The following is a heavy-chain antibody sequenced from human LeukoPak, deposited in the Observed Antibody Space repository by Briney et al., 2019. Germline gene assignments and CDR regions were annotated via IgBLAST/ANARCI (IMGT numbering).Heavy chain of an antibody. CDR1: GFTFSSYW. Sequence: GGSLRLSCAASGFTFSSYWMSWVRQAPGKGLEWVANIKQDGSEKYYVDSVKGRFTISRDNAKNSLYLQMNSLRAEDTAVYYCASGGLWFAYYYYGMDVWGQGTTVTVSS. J-gene: IGHJ6*02. D-gene: IGHD3-10*01. CDR2: IKQDGSEK. V-gene: IGHV3-7*01. CDR3: ASGGLWFAYYYYGMDV.